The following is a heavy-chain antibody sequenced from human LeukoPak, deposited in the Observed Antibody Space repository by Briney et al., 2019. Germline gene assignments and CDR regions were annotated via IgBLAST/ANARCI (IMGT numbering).Heavy chain of an antibody. J-gene: IGHJ4*02. V-gene: IGHV3-7*01. D-gene: IGHD5-12*01. CDR2: IKEDGSEK. CDR1: GFTFRSYW. CDR3: ARSRYNDY. Sequence: GGSLRLSCAASGFTFRSYWMYWVRQAPGKGLEWVANIKEDGSEKNYVDSVKGRFTISRDNAKNALYLQMDGLRGEDTAVYYCARSRYNDYWGQGTLVTVSS.